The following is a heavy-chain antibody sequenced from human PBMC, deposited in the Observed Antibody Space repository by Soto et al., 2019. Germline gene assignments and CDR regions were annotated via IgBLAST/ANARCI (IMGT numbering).Heavy chain of an antibody. CDR3: ARHEAGTGWVLGGPNYYYGMDV. V-gene: IGHV4-39*01. Sequence: QLQLQESGPGLVKPSETLSLTCTVSGGSISSSSYYWGWIRQPPGKGLEWIGSIYYSGSTYYNPSLKSRVTISVDTSKNQFSLKLRSVTAADTAVYYCARHEAGTGWVLGGPNYYYGMDVWGQGTTVTVSS. CDR1: GGSISSSSYY. D-gene: IGHD1-1*01. J-gene: IGHJ6*02. CDR2: IYYSGST.